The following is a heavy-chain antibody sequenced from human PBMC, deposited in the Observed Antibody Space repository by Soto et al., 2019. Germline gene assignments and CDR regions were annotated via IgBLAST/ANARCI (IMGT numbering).Heavy chain of an antibody. D-gene: IGHD2-15*01. CDR2: INHSGST. CDR1: GGSFSGYY. CDR3: ARGFGIVVVVAATRSWFDP. Sequence: QVQLQQWGAGLLKPSETLSLTCAVYGGSFSGYYWSWIRQPPGKGLEWIGEINHSGSTNYNPPLKSLVTISVDPSKNQFSLKLSSVTAADTAVYYCARGFGIVVVVAATRSWFDPWGQGTLVTVSS. J-gene: IGHJ5*02. V-gene: IGHV4-34*01.